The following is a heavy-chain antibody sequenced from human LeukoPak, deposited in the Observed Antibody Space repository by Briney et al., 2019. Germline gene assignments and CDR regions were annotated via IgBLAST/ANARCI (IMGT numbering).Heavy chain of an antibody. CDR3: ARANRIAARREGFDY. J-gene: IGHJ4*02. D-gene: IGHD6-6*01. CDR2: SDPEDGER. V-gene: IGHV1-24*01. Sequence: ASVKVSCKVSGKTLSDLSIHWLRQPPGKGLEWLGGSDPEDGERIYAQKFQGRVTMTRNTSISTAYMELSSLRSEDTAVYYCARANRIAARREGFDYWGQGTLVTVSS. CDR1: GKTLSDLS.